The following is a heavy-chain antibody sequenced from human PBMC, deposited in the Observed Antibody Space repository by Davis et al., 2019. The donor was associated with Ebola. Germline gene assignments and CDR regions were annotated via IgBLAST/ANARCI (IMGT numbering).Heavy chain of an antibody. CDR3: AKDVLEWELLQGADGFDY. CDR2: IRYDGRSK. D-gene: IGHD1-26*01. Sequence: GESLKISCATSGLIFTNYDMHWVRQAPGKGLEWVAFIRYDGRSKYYADSVKGRFTISRDSSKNTLYLQMNSLRAEDTAVYYCAKDVLEWELLQGADGFDYWGQGTLVTVSS. V-gene: IGHV3-30*02. J-gene: IGHJ4*02. CDR1: GLIFTNYD.